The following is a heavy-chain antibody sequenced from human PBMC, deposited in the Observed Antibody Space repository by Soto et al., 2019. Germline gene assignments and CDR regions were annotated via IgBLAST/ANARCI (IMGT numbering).Heavy chain of an antibody. CDR3: ARAQNNYGDYLYYFDY. V-gene: IGHV3-53*04. CDR2: IYSGGST. J-gene: IGHJ4*02. CDR1: GFTVSSNY. D-gene: IGHD4-17*01. Sequence: GGSLSLSCAASGFTVSSNYMSWVRQAPGKGLEWVSVIYSGGSTYYADSVKGRFTISRHNSKNTLYLQMNSLRAEDTAVYYCARAQNNYGDYLYYFDYWGQGTLVTVSS.